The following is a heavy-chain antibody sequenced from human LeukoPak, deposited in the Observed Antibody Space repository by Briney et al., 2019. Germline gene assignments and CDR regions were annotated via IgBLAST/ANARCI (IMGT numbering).Heavy chain of an antibody. V-gene: IGHV3-23*01. Sequence: PGGSLRLSCVVSGFTFSDYAMSWVRQPPGKGLEWVSGISGSNRRTYYADSVKGRFTISRDNSKNTLYLQMNSLRAEDTAIYYCAKSRARRDGSAGSVDHWGQGTLVTVSS. CDR2: ISGSNRRT. D-gene: IGHD2-15*01. CDR1: GFTFSDYA. J-gene: IGHJ4*02. CDR3: AKSRARRDGSAGSVDH.